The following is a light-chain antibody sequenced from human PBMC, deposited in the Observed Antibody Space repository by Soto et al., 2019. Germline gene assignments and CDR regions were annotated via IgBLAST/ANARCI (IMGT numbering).Light chain of an antibody. Sequence: QSALTQPPSASGSPGQSVTISCTGTSSDVGGYNYVSWYQQHPGKAPKLMIYEVSKRPSGVPDRFSGSKSGNTASLTVSGLQAEDEADYYCSSYEGSNNFGFGGGTKVTVL. CDR3: SSYEGSNNFG. CDR2: EVS. V-gene: IGLV2-8*01. CDR1: SSDVGGYNY. J-gene: IGLJ2*01.